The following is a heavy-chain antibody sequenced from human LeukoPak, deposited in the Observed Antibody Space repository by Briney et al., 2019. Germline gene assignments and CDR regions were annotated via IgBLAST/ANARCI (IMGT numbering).Heavy chain of an antibody. V-gene: IGHV4-34*01. CDR3: ARSVVPAALNWFDP. J-gene: IGHJ5*02. D-gene: IGHD2-2*01. Sequence: SETLSLTCAVYGGSFSGYYWSWIRQPPGKGLEWIGEINHSGSTNYNPSLKSRVTISVDTSKNQFSPKLSSVTAADTAVYYCARSVVPAALNWFDPWGQGTLVTVSS. CDR1: GGSFSGYY. CDR2: INHSGST.